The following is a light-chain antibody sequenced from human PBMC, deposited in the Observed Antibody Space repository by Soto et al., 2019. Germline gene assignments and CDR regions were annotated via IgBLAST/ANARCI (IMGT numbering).Light chain of an antibody. V-gene: IGLV2-8*01. CDR2: EVS. CDR3: SSYAGSNNFGV. CDR1: SSDAGGYNY. J-gene: IGLJ1*01. Sequence: QSALTQPPSASGYPGQSVTISCTGTSSDAGGYNYVSWYQQHPGKAPKLMIYEVSKRPSGVPDRFSGSKSGNTASLTVSGLQAEDEADYYCSSYAGSNNFGVFGTGTKVTVL.